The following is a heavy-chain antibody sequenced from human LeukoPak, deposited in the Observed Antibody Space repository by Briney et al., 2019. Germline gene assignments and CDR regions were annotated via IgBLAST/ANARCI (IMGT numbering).Heavy chain of an antibody. CDR2: INSDASMT. J-gene: IGHJ4*02. CDR3: VRDQDGGFDY. Sequence: GGSLRLSCVASGFTFGTYLMHWVRQAPGKGLVWVSRINSDASMTNYADSVKGRFTISRDNAKKTLYLQMNSLRVEDTALYYCVRDQDGGFDYWGQGTVVDVSS. CDR1: GFTFGTYL. V-gene: IGHV3-74*01.